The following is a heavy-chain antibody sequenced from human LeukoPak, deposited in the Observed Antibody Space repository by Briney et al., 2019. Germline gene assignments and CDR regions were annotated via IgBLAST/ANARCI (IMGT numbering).Heavy chain of an antibody. J-gene: IGHJ4*02. D-gene: IGHD5-24*01. CDR2: INAGNGNT. V-gene: IGHV1-3*01. Sequence: ASVKVSCKVSGYTFTSYGISWVRQAPGQRLEWMGWINAGNGNTKYSQKFQGRVTITRDTSASTAYMEMRSLRSEDTAVYYCAREIDRDDYNRFFDYWGQGTLVTVSS. CDR1: GYTFTSYG. CDR3: AREIDRDDYNRFFDY.